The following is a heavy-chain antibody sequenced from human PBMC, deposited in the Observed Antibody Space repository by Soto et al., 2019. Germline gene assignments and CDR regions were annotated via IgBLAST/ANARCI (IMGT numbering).Heavy chain of an antibody. V-gene: IGHV3-30*03. CDR2: ISYDGKNI. CDR1: GFTLDSYA. Sequence: QLVASGGGVVQPGRSLTLSCAASGFTLDSYAMNWVRQAPGKGLEWVAVISYDGKNIYYRDSVKGRFTISKDDSKNTLFLRLSSLTPEYTAMYYCARDDGALPAYRIQFWGQGTQVTVSS. J-gene: IGHJ1*01. D-gene: IGHD3-10*01. CDR3: ARDDGALPAYRIQF.